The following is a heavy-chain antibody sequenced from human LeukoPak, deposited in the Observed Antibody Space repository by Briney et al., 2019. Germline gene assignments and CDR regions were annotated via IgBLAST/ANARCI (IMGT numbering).Heavy chain of an antibody. Sequence: GASVKVSRKASGYTFTSYDINWVRQATGQGLEWVGWMNPNSGNTGYAQKFQGRVTITRNTSISTAYMELSSLRSEDTAVYYCARGSSYYDILTGYGDYWGQGTLVTVSS. CDR2: MNPNSGNT. V-gene: IGHV1-8*03. CDR3: ARGSSYYDILTGYGDY. D-gene: IGHD3-9*01. J-gene: IGHJ4*02. CDR1: GYTFTSYD.